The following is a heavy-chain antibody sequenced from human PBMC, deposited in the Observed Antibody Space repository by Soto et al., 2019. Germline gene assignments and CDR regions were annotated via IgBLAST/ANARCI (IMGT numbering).Heavy chain of an antibody. D-gene: IGHD5-12*01. CDR1: GFIFSSYG. J-gene: IGHJ4*02. CDR2: ISYDGSNK. CDR3: AKSTYNGYPFDY. V-gene: IGHV3-30*18. Sequence: GGSLRLSCAASGFIFSSYGMHWVRQAPGKGLEWVAVISYDGSNKYYADSVKGRFTISRDNSKNTLYLQMNSLRAEDTAVYYCAKSTYNGYPFDYWGQGTLVTVSS.